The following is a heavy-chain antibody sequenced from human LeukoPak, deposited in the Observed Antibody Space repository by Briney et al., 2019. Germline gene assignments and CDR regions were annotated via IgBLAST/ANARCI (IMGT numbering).Heavy chain of an antibody. Sequence: SRTLSLTCTVSGGSIRSSSNYWGCHRHPPGKGLEWVRSLYYSGRTYYNPSLQSPTTISVDTYNNQFSLILNSVTAADTAVYYGARLDCRGGSCYSGTGCFDFWGQGTLVTVSS. CDR3: ARLDCRGGSCYSGTGCFDF. CDR2: LYYSGRT. CDR1: GGSIRSSSNY. D-gene: IGHD2-15*01. V-gene: IGHV4-39*01. J-gene: IGHJ4*02.